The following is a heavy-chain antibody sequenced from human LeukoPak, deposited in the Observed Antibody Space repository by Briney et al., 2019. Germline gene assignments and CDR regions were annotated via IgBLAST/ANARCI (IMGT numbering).Heavy chain of an antibody. CDR2: SYYRSKWNS. CDR1: GDSVSSNSAS. Sequence: SQTLSLTCGISGDSVSSNSASWNWIRQSPSRGLEWLGRSYYRSKWNSDYAISVQSRITSNPDTSEIQFSLHLKSVTPEDTAVYYCARDPDSSYEWGPFDPWGQGTLVTVSS. J-gene: IGHJ5*02. V-gene: IGHV6-1*01. D-gene: IGHD6-6*01. CDR3: ARDPDSSYEWGPFDP.